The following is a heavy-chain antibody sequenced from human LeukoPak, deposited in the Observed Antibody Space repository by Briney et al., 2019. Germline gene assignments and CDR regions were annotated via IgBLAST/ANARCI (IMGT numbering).Heavy chain of an antibody. CDR2: IYYSGRT. CDR1: GGSISSSSYY. D-gene: IGHD4-17*01. J-gene: IGHJ4*02. V-gene: IGHV4-39*01. CDR3: ARQDYGDEFFDY. Sequence: SETLSLTCTVSGGSISSSSYYWGWSRQPPGKGLEWIGSIYYSGRTYYNPSLKSRVTISVDTSKNQFSLKLSSVPAADTAVYYYARQDYGDEFFDYWGQGTLVTVSS.